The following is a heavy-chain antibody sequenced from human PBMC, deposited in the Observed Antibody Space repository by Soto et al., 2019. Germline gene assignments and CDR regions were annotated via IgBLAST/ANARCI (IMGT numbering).Heavy chain of an antibody. D-gene: IGHD5-12*01. J-gene: IGHJ4*02. CDR1: GFTFSGRG. CDR2: ISPVSTSK. Sequence: GGSLRLSCAASGFTFSGRGMIWVRQAPGKGLEWLSYISPVSTSKYYADSAKGRFSISRDNARASLYLQMNSLRDDDTAVYYCATVDGPRVATMFFAYRGQGILVTVSS. CDR3: ATVDGPRVATMFFAY. V-gene: IGHV3-48*02.